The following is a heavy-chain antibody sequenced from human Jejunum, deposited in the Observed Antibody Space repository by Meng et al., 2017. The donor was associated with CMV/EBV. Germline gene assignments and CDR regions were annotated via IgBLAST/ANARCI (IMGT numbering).Heavy chain of an antibody. D-gene: IGHD3-3*01. J-gene: IGHJ6*02. CDR2: ITNSGTTM. CDR3: AREGRDVLHFLEGRKGYYYAMDV. V-gene: IGHV3-11*01. Sequence: SWIRQAPGKGLEWVSYITNSGTTMFYTDSVEGRFTISRDNAKNSVYLQMNSLRAEDTAVYYCAREGRDVLHFLEGRKGYYYAMDVWGQGTTVTVSS.